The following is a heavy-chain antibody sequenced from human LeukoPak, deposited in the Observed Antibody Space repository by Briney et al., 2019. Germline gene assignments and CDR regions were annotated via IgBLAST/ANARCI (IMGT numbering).Heavy chain of an antibody. CDR3: ARVPFLEWLRPYYYYMDV. CDR2: IYYSGSN. V-gene: IGHV4-59*01. CDR1: GGSISSYY. J-gene: IGHJ6*03. D-gene: IGHD3-3*01. Sequence: PSETLSLTCTVSGGSISSYYWSWIRQPPGKGLGGIEYIYYSGSNNYNPSLKSRVIISVDTSKNQFSLKLSSVTAADTAVYYCARVPFLEWLRPYYYYMDVWGKGTTVTVSS.